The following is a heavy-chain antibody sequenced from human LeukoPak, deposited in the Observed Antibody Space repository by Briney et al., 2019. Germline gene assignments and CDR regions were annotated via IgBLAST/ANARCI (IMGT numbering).Heavy chain of an antibody. CDR3: ARANFLYCSSTSCLFDY. V-gene: IGHV1-2*04. J-gene: IGHJ4*02. Sequence: ASVKVSCTASGYTFTDYYMHWVRLAPGQGLEWRGWINPNSGGTNYVQKFQGWVTMTRDTSINTAYMELSRLTSDDTAVYYCARANFLYCSSTSCLFDYWGQGTLVTVSS. D-gene: IGHD2-2*01. CDR1: GYTFTDYY. CDR2: INPNSGGT.